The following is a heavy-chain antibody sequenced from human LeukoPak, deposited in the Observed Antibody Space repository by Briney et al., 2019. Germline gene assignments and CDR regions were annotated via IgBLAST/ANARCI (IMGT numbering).Heavy chain of an antibody. CDR1: GFAFSRYA. D-gene: IGHD3-22*01. V-gene: IGHV3-64*01. CDR3: ARGKDSSGYYYFFDY. J-gene: IGHJ4*02. Sequence: GGCLRLSCAASGFAFSRYAMHWVREAPGKGLEYVSAISTNGVSTYYASSVKGRFTISRDNYKNTLYLQMVNLRPEDMDVYYCARGKDSSGYYYFFDYWAREPWSPSPQ. CDR2: ISTNGVST.